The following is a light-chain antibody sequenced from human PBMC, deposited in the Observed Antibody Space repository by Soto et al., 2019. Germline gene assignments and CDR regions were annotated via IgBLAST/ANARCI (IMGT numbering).Light chain of an antibody. J-gene: IGLJ2*01. Sequence: QSVLTQPPSASGSPGQSVTFSCTGTSRDVGRYNYVSWYQQHPGKAPKLLISDVNRRPSGVPDRFSGSKSGNTSSLTVSGLQVEDEADYYCSSYAGSNNLLFGGGTQLTVL. V-gene: IGLV2-8*01. CDR1: SRDVGRYNY. CDR3: SSYAGSNNLL. CDR2: DVN.